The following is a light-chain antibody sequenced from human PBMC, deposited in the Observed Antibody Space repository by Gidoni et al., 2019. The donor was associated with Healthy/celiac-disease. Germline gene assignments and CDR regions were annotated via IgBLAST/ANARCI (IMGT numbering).Light chain of an antibody. J-gene: IGLJ3*02. Sequence: QSVLTQPPSVPGAPGQRVTISCTGSSPHIGAGYDVHWYQQLPGTAPKLLIYGNSNRPSGVPDRFSGSKSGTSASLAISGLQAEDEADYYCQAYDSSLSGLVFGGGTKLTVL. V-gene: IGLV1-40*01. CDR3: QAYDSSLSGLV. CDR1: SPHIGAGYD. CDR2: GNS.